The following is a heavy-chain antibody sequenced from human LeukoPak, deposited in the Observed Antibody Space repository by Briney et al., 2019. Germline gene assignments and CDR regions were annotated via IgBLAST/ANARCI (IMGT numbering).Heavy chain of an antibody. CDR1: GGSINTYY. V-gene: IGHV4-59*01. J-gene: IGHJ4*02. CDR3: ARESSHSSSYYFDY. Sequence: SETLSVTCTVSGGSINTYYWSWIRQPPGKGLEWIGDIYHSGSTNYNPFLKSRATMSVDTSKNQFSLKLSSVTAADTAVYYCARESSHSSSYYFDYWGQGTLVTVSS. D-gene: IGHD6-6*01. CDR2: IYHSGST.